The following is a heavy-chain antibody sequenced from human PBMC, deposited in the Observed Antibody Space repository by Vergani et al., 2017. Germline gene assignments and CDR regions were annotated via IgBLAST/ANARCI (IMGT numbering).Heavy chain of an antibody. Sequence: EVQLLESGGGLVQPGGSLRLSCAASGFTFSSYAMSWVRQAPGKGLEWVSSISSSSSYIYYADSVKGRFTISRDNAKNSLYLQMNSLRAEDTAVYYCARHKGAIWFGELSQYFDYWGQGTLVTVSS. CDR3: ARHKGAIWFGELSQYFDY. CDR2: ISSSSSYI. D-gene: IGHD3-10*01. J-gene: IGHJ4*02. CDR1: GFTFSSYA. V-gene: IGHV3-21*01.